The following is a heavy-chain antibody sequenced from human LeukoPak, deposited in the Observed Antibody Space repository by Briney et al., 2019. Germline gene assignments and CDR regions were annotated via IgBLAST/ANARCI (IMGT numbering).Heavy chain of an antibody. Sequence: RGSLRLSCAASGFIFDDYGMGWVCQAPGKGLEWVSGLNRNGGSTACADSVSGLFIISRDNAKNCLYLQMNSLRAEDTALYYCAKSASRWLLYYFDCWGHGKLVTVSS. CDR2: LNRNGGST. CDR1: GFIFDDYG. CDR3: AKSASRWLLYYFDC. D-gene: IGHD6-13*01. J-gene: IGHJ4*01. V-gene: IGHV3-20*04.